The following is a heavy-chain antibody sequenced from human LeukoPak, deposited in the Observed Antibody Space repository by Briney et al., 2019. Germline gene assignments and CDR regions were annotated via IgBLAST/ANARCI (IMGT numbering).Heavy chain of an antibody. Sequence: SESLSLTRTVSGGSLSRYYWRWVRPPPGKGLGWVGYIYYSGRTNYHPSLNRRGTISVATSTSQCSLHLRSVAAADPAVYYCARASMGVRGSGVSYGPGYYYYGMDVWRQGTTVTVSS. CDR2: IYYSGRT. CDR1: GGSLSRYY. CDR3: ARASMGVRGSGVSYGPGYYYYGMDV. D-gene: IGHD5-18*01. J-gene: IGHJ6*02. V-gene: IGHV4-59*01.